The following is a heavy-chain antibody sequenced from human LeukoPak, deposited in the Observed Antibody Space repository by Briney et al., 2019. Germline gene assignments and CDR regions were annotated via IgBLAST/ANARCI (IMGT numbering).Heavy chain of an antibody. CDR2: IYPGDSDT. CDR1: GYSFTGYW. J-gene: IGHJ4*02. V-gene: IGHV5-51*01. CDR3: ARRLGWDYDSSGYKFDH. D-gene: IGHD3-22*01. Sequence: GESLKISCKGSGYSFTGYWIGWVRQMPGKGLEWMGIIYPGDSDTRYSPSFQGQVTIAAGKSINTAYLQWTSLKASDTAMYYCARRLGWDYDSSGYKFDHWGQGTLVTVSS.